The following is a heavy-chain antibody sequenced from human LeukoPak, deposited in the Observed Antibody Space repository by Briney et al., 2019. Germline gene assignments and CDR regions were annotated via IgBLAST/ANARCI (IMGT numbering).Heavy chain of an antibody. J-gene: IGHJ4*02. CDR2: ISVSGGST. CDR3: TKGGIRIPYDY. Sequence: GGSLRLSCAVSGFTFSSYVMSWVRQAPGKGLEWVSSISVSGGSTYYAGSVKGRFTISRDNSKNTIYLQMNSLRAEDTAVYYCTKGGIRIPYDYWGLGTLVTVSS. CDR1: GFTFSSYV. V-gene: IGHV3-23*01. D-gene: IGHD3-3*02.